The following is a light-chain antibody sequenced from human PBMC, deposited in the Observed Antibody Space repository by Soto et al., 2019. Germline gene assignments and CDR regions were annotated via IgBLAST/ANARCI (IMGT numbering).Light chain of an antibody. CDR1: QSVSSY. CDR2: DAS. J-gene: IGKJ2*01. V-gene: IGKV3-11*01. Sequence: EIVLTQSPATLSLSPGERATLSCRASQSVSSYLAWYQQKPGQAPRLLIYDASNRATGIPARFSGRGAGTDFTLTISSLEPEDFAVYYCQQRSNWLYTFGQGTQLEIK. CDR3: QQRSNWLYT.